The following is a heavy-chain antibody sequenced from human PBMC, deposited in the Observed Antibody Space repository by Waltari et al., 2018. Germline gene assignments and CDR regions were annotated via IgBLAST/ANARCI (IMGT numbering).Heavy chain of an antibody. Sequence: EVQLVESVGGLVKPGGSLRLSCAASGFAFRRYSMTWVRQAPVKGMGWVSGISSSSSDKDYADSVKGGFTISGDNAKSLLYLQMNSLRAEDTAVYYCTCYGSGTYFKPWGQGTLVTVSS. CDR3: TCYGSGTYFKP. D-gene: IGHD3-10*01. J-gene: IGHJ5*02. V-gene: IGHV3-21*01. CDR2: ISSSSSDK. CDR1: GFAFRRYS.